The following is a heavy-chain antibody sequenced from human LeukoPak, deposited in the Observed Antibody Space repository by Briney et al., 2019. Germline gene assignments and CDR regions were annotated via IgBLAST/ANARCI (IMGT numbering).Heavy chain of an antibody. CDR3: AREGRTGEIDY. D-gene: IGHD7-27*01. CDR2: ISSSDSLI. J-gene: IGHJ4*02. V-gene: IGHV3-48*03. CDR1: GFTFSSYE. Sequence: GGSLRLSCAAFGFTFSSYEMNWVRQAPGKGLEWVSYISSSDSLIYDADSVKGRFTISRDNSKNTLYLQMNSLRTDDTAVYYCAREGRTGEIDYWGQGTPDTVSS.